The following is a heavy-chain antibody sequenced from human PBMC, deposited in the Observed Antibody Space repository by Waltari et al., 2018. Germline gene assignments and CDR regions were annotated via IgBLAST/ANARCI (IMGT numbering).Heavy chain of an antibody. CDR1: GSAFPGHF. CDR2: INPNSGRG. V-gene: IGHV1-2*06. D-gene: IGHD2-2*02. CDR3: ARGQCSTSGCYTFDV. J-gene: IGHJ3*01. Sequence: QVQLVQSGAEVQKPGASVKVSCKASGSAFPGHFMHWVRQAHGKGLDWMGRINPNSGRGNYGQKFQGRLTMTIDTSISTAYMDLSGLTSDDTAVYYCARGQCSTSGCYTFDVWGQGTMVTVSS.